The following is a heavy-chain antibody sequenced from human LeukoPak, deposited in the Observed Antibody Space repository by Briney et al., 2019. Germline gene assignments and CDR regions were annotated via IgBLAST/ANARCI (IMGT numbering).Heavy chain of an antibody. CDR1: GDYISSKNW. V-gene: IGHV4-4*02. Sequence: SETLSLTCGVCGDYISSKNWRRRVRQPPGEGLGWNGEIYYGGNTNYNPSLKRRVTISVDKSKNQFSLILSSVTAADTAVYYCARDREYSKSWSFDYWGQGTLVTVSS. J-gene: IGHJ4*02. D-gene: IGHD6-13*01. CDR2: IYYGGNT. CDR3: ARDREYSKSWSFDY.